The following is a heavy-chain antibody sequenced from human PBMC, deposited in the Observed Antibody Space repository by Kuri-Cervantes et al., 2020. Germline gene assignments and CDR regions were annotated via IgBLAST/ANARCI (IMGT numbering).Heavy chain of an antibody. D-gene: IGHD1-7*01. CDR1: GYTFTGYY. CDR2: INPNSGGT. CDR3: ARDRITGTIFHYYYYYGMDV. Sequence: ASVKVSCKASGYTFTGYYMHWVRQAPGQGLEWMGWINPNSGGTNYAQKFQGRVTMTRDTSISTAYMELSRLRSDDTAVYYCARDRITGTIFHYYYYYGMDVWGQGTTVTVSS. V-gene: IGHV1-2*02. J-gene: IGHJ6*02.